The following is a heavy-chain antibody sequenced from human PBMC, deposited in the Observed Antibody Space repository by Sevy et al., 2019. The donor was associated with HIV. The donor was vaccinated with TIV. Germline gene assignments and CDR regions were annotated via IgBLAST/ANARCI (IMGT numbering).Heavy chain of an antibody. V-gene: IGHV3-21*01. CDR3: ARDLVIPATTDYFYYGMDV. CDR2: ISSSSTYI. D-gene: IGHD2-15*01. Sequence: GGSLRLSCVASGFTIRTYNMNWVRQAPGKGLEWVSSISSSSTYIYYADSVKGRFTISRDNAKNSLYLQMSSLRAEETAVYYCARDLVIPATTDYFYYGMDVWGQGTTVTVSS. CDR1: GFTIRTYN. J-gene: IGHJ6*02.